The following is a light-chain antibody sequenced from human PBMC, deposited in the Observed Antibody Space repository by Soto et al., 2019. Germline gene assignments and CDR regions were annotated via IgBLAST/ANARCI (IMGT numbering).Light chain of an antibody. Sequence: LTQPASVSGSPGQSITISCTGTSSDVGSYNLVSWYQQHPGKAPKLMIYEGSKRPSGVSNRFSGSKSGNTASLTISGLQAEDEADYYCCSYAGSSTPYVFGTGTKGTVL. J-gene: IGLJ1*01. CDR2: EGS. CDR3: CSYAGSSTPYV. V-gene: IGLV2-23*01. CDR1: SSDVGSYNL.